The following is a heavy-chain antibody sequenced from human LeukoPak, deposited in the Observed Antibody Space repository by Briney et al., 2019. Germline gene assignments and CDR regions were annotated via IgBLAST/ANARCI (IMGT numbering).Heavy chain of an antibody. CDR2: ISYDGSNK. D-gene: IGHD1-26*01. CDR3: SLGGSYFTDFDY. Sequence: GRSLRLSCAASGFTFSSYAMHWVRQAPGKGLEWVAVISYDGSNKYYADSVKGRFTISRDNSKNTLYLQMNSLRAEDTAVYYCSLGGSYFTDFDYWGQGTLVTVSS. V-gene: IGHV3-30-3*01. CDR1: GFTFSSYA. J-gene: IGHJ4*02.